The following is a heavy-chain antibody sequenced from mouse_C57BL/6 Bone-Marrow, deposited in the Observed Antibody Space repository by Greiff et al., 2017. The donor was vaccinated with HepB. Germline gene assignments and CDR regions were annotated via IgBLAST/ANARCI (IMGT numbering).Heavy chain of an antibody. J-gene: IGHJ4*01. D-gene: IGHD2-1*01. CDR1: GFTFSDAW. V-gene: IGHV6-6*01. Sequence: EVKVVESGGGLVQPGGSMKLSCAASGFTFSDAWMDWVRQSPEKGLEWVAEIRNKANNHATYYAESVKGRFTISRDDSKSSVYLQMNSLRAEDTGIYYCTSPYGNYLYYAMDYWGQGTSVTVSS. CDR3: TSPYGNYLYYAMDY. CDR2: IRNKANNHAT.